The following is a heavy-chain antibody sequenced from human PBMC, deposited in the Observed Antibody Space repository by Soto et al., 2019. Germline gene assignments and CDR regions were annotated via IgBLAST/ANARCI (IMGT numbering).Heavy chain of an antibody. J-gene: IGHJ4*02. Sequence: ASVKVSCKASGYTFSDYYVHWVRQAPGQGLEWMGWINPNSGGTKYAPKFQGGVTMTRDTSITTAYMELSRLRSGDTAVYYCAREPATAKPEGVDFWGQGTLVTVSS. CDR2: INPNSGGT. V-gene: IGHV1-2*02. D-gene: IGHD1-1*01. CDR3: AREPATAKPEGVDF. CDR1: GYTFSDYY.